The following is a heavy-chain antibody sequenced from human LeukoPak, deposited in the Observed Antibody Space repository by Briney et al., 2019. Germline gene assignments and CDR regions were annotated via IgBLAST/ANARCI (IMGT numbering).Heavy chain of an antibody. J-gene: IGHJ4*02. CDR1: GGSISNYY. D-gene: IGHD4-17*01. Sequence: SETLSLTCTVSGGSISNYYWCWIRQPPGKRLEWIGYIYYSGSPNYSPSLKSRVTMSLDTSGNQFSLKLSSVTAADTAVYYCTRTSAATAIDYWGAGTLVTASS. CDR2: IYYSGSP. V-gene: IGHV4-59*01. CDR3: TRTSAATAIDY.